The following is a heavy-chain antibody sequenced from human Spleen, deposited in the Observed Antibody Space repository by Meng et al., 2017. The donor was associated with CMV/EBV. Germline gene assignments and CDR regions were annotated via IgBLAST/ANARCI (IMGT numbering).Heavy chain of an antibody. CDR2: INPNSGGT. J-gene: IGHJ4*02. CDR1: GYTFTDYY. D-gene: IGHD6-13*01. Sequence: ASVKVSCKSSGYTFTDYYMHWVRQAPGQGLEWMGWINPNSGGTNYAQKFQGRVTMTRDTSISTAYMELSRLRSDDTAVYYCARVGPSGRSSSFDYWGQGTLVTVSS. CDR3: ARVGPSGRSSSFDY. V-gene: IGHV1-2*02.